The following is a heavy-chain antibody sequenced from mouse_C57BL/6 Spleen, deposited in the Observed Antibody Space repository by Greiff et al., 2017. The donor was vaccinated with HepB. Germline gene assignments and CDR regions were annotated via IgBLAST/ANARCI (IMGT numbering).Heavy chain of an antibody. CDR3: ARQYDYFDY. Sequence: VQLQRSGPVLVKPGASVKMSCKASGYTFTDYYMNWVKQSHGKSLEWIGVINPYNGGTSYNQKFKGKATLTVDKSSSTAYMELNSLTSEDSAVYYCARQYDYFDYWGQGTTLTVSS. D-gene: IGHD2-14*01. CDR2: INPYNGGT. J-gene: IGHJ2*01. V-gene: IGHV1-19*01. CDR1: GYTFTDYY.